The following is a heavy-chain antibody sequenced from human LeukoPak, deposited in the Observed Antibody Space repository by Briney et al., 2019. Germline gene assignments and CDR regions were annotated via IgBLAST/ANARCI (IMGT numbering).Heavy chain of an antibody. CDR1: GFTFSSYW. V-gene: IGHV3-74*01. J-gene: IGHJ3*02. CDR2: INSDGSST. CDR3: ARDRSGYYDNSGYYYDANAFDI. D-gene: IGHD3-22*01. Sequence: GGSLRLSCAASGFTFSSYWMHWVRQAPGKGLVWVSRINSDGSSTSYADSVKGRFTISRDNAKNSLSLQMNSLRAEDTAVYFCARDRSGYYDNSGYYYDANAFDIWGQGTMVTVSS.